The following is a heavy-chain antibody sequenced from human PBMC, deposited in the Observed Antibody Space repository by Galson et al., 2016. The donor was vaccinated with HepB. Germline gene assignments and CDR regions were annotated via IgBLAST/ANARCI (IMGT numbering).Heavy chain of an antibody. J-gene: IGHJ5*02. CDR1: GASISSDY. Sequence: SETLSLTCTVSGASISSDYWSWIRQSPEKGLEWIGYIHDSGSTKHNPSLRGRVTISVDTSNNQLSLKLRSVTAADTAVYYCATDLGTRSWWGWLDPWGQGTLVIVSS. CDR2: IHDSGST. CDR3: ATDLGTRSWWGWLDP. D-gene: IGHD2-2*01. V-gene: IGHV4-59*12.